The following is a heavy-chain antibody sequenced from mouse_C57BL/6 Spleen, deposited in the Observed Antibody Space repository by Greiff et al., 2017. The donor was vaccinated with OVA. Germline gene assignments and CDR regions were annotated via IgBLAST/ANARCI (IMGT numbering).Heavy chain of an antibody. CDR3: TGDWGVYAMDY. CDR1: GFTFSSYA. CDR2: ISSGGDYT. V-gene: IGHV5-9-1*02. J-gene: IGHJ4*01. Sequence: EVMLVESGEGLVKPGGSLKFSCAASGFTFSSYAMSWVRQTPEKRLEWVAYISSGGDYTYYADTVKGRFTISRDNARNTLYLQMSSLKSEDTARYYCTGDWGVYAMDYWGQGTSVTVSS. D-gene: IGHD4-1*01.